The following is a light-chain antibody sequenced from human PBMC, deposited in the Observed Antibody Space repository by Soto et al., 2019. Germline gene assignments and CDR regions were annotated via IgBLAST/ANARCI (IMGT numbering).Light chain of an antibody. J-gene: IGLJ1*01. CDR2: DTS. Sequence: QAVVTQEPSLTVSPGGTVTLTCGSSTGAVTSGHYPYWFQQKPGQATRTLIYDTSNKHSWTPARFSGSLLGGKAALTLSGAQPEDEAEYYCLLSYSGGGGFGTGTKVTVL. V-gene: IGLV7-46*01. CDR1: TGAVTSGHY. CDR3: LLSYSGGGG.